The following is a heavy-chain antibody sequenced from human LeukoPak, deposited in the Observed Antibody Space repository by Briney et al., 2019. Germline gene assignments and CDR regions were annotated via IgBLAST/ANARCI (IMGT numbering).Heavy chain of an antibody. CDR1: GFTFDDYA. CDR2: ISWNSDRI. V-gene: IGHV3-9*01. D-gene: IGHD3-22*01. Sequence: PGRSLRLSCAASGFTFDDYAMHWVRQAPGKGLEWVSGISWNSDRIGYADSVKGRFTISRDNAKNSLYLQMNSLRAEDTALYYCAKDYYDSSGYSYFDYWGQGTLVTVSS. CDR3: AKDYYDSSGYSYFDY. J-gene: IGHJ4*02.